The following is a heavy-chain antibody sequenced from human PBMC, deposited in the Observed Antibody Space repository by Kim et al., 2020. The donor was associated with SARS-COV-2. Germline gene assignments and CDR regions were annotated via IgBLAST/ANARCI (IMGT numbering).Heavy chain of an antibody. CDR3: ARVKSSGIAAAGTSWYFDL. Sequence: GGSLRLSCAASGFTFSDYYMSWIRQAPGKGLEWVSYISSSGSTIYYADSVKGRFTISRDNAKNSLYLQMNSLRAEDTAVYYCARVKSSGIAAAGTSWYFDLWGRGTLVTVSS. D-gene: IGHD6-13*01. J-gene: IGHJ2*01. CDR2: ISSSGSTI. V-gene: IGHV3-11*04. CDR1: GFTFSDYY.